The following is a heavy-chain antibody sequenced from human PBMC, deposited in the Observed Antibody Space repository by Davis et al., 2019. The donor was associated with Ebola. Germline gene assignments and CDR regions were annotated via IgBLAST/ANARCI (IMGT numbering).Heavy chain of an antibody. D-gene: IGHD5-24*01. CDR1: GFTVSSNY. V-gene: IGHV3-53*01. CDR3: AKIRERGWLQFSVDK. Sequence: GESLKISCAASGFTVSSNYMSWVRQAPGKGLEWVSVIYSGGSTYYADSVKGRFTISRHNSKNTLYLQMNSLRAEDTAIYYCAKIRERGWLQFSVDKWGRGTLVTVSS. CDR2: IYSGGST. J-gene: IGHJ1*01.